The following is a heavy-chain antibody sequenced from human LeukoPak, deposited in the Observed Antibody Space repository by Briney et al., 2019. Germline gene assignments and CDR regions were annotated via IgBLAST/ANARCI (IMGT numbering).Heavy chain of an antibody. J-gene: IGHJ4*02. Sequence: AASVKVSCKTSGYTFSDYGVTWVRQAPGQGLEWMAWISGYNGNTDYAPNLRGRVTVTSDTSTSTVYLEMRGLRSDDTAVYYCARDALAAIDPPSDFWGQGTLVTVSS. CDR1: GYTFSDYG. V-gene: IGHV1-18*04. D-gene: IGHD6-13*01. CDR2: ISGYNGNT. CDR3: ARDALAAIDPPSDF.